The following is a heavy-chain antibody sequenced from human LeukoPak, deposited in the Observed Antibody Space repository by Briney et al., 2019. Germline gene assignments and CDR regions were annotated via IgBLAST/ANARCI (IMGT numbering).Heavy chain of an antibody. CDR2: IYYSGST. CDR1: GGSVSSSSYY. CDR3: ARSIVGATGVVYYFDY. V-gene: IGHV4-39*01. Sequence: SETLSLTCTVSGGSVSSSSYYWGWIRQPPGKGLEWIGSIYYSGSTYYNPSLKSRVTISVDTSKNQFSLKLSSVTAADTAVYYCARSIVGATGVVYYFDYWGQGTLVTVSS. J-gene: IGHJ4*02. D-gene: IGHD1-26*01.